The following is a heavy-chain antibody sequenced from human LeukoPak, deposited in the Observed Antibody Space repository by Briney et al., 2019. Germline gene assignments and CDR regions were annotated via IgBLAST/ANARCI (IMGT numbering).Heavy chain of an antibody. CDR2: IWYDGSNK. D-gene: IGHD2/OR15-2a*01. CDR3: ARDVNSKFLDYYYGMDV. V-gene: IGHV3-33*01. CDR1: GFTFSSYG. Sequence: GGSLRLSCAASGFTFSSYGMHWVRQAPGKGLEWGAVIWYDGSNKYYADSVKGRFTISRDNSKNTLYLQMNSLRAEDTAVYYCARDVNSKFLDYYYGMDVWGQGTTVTVSS. J-gene: IGHJ6*02.